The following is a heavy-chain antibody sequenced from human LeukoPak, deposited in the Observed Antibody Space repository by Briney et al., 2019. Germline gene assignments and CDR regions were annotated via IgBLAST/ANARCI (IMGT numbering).Heavy chain of an antibody. D-gene: IGHD2-2*01. CDR3: AREGGYQLRKDAFDI. V-gene: IGHV4-30-2*01. CDR2: IYHSGST. J-gene: IGHJ3*02. Sequence: TPSETLSLTCTVSGGSISSGGYYWSWIRQPPGKGLEWIGYIYHSGSTYYNPSLKSRVTISVDRSKNQFSLKLSSVTAADTAVYYCAREGGYQLRKDAFDIWGQGTMVTVSS. CDR1: GGSISSGGYY.